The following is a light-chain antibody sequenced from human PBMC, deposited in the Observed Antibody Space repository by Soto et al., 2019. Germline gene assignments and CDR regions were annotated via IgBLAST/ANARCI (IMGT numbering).Light chain of an antibody. V-gene: IGKV1-12*01. CDR2: EAS. CDR1: QGISSW. J-gene: IGKJ4*01. Sequence: DVQMTQSPCSVSSSVGDRFTITCRASQGISSWLAWYQQKPGKAPKLLIFEASSLQSGVPSRFGGSGSGTHFTLTISSLQPEDVATYYCQQGNSLPLTFGGATKVDIK. CDR3: QQGNSLPLT.